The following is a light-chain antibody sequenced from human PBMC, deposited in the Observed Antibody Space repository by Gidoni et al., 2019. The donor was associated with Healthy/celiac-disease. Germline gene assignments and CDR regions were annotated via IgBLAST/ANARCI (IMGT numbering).Light chain of an antibody. CDR3: ATWDDSLSGVI. CDR2: RNN. Sequence: QSVLTQPPSASGTPGQRVTISCSGSSSNIGSNYVYWYQHLPGTAPKLIIYRNNQRPSGVPDRFSDSKSGTSVSLAISGLRSEDEADYYCATWDDSLSGVIFGGGTRLTVL. CDR1: SSNIGSNY. J-gene: IGLJ2*01. V-gene: IGLV1-47*01.